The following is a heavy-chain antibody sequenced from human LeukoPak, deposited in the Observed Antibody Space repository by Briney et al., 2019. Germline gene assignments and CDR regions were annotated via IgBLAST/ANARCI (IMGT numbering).Heavy chain of an antibody. CDR1: GFTFSSYW. V-gene: IGHV3-9*01. CDR3: AKDRGGGSQLGDAFDV. J-gene: IGHJ3*01. CDR2: ISYSSETI. Sequence: PGGSLRLSCAASGFTFSSYWMSWVRQAPGKGLEWVSGISYSSETIGYVDSVKGRFTVSRDNRKNSLYLQMNSLRPEDTALYYCAKDRGGGSQLGDAFDVWGQGTMVRVSS. D-gene: IGHD2-15*01.